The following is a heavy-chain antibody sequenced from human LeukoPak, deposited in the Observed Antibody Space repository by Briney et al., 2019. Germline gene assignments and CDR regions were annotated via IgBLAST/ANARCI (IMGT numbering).Heavy chain of an antibody. CDR1: GGSISSGGYY. J-gene: IGHJ6*02. CDR2: IYYSGST. V-gene: IGHV4-31*03. CDR3: ARAYCSGGSCHLKNLYYYGMDV. D-gene: IGHD2-15*01. Sequence: SQTLSLTCIVSGGSISSGGYYWSWIRQHPGKGLEWIGYIYYSGSTYYNPSLKSRVTISVDTSKNQFSLKLSSVTAADTAVYYCARAYCSGGSCHLKNLYYYGMDVWGQGTTVTVSS.